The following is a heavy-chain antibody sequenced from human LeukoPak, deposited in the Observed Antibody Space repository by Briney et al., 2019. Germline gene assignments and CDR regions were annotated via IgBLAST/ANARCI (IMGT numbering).Heavy chain of an antibody. D-gene: IGHD6-19*01. J-gene: IGHJ5*02. V-gene: IGHV4-38-2*02. CDR1: GYSISSGYY. CDR3: ARDLRGGSGWYSWFDP. CDR2: IYHSGST. Sequence: SETLSLTCTVSGYSISSGYYRGWIRQPPGKGLEWIGSIYHSGSTYYNPSLKSRVTISVDTSKNQFSLKLSSVTAADTAVYYCARDLRGGSGWYSWFDPWGQGTLVTVSS.